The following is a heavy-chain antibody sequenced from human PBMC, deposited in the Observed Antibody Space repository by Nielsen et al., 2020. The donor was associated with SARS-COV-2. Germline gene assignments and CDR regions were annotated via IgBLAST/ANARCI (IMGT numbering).Heavy chain of an antibody. CDR2: IYYSGST. CDR1: GGSISSGGYY. V-gene: IGHV4-39*01. J-gene: IGHJ4*02. D-gene: IGHD6-25*01. CDR3: ARIPRTAATYAAWAFDY. Sequence: SETLSLTCTVSGGSISSGGYYWSWIRQHPGKGLEWIGYIYYSGSTYYNPSLKSRVTISVDTSKNQFSLKLSSVTAADTAVYYCARIPRTAATYAAWAFDYWGQGTLVSVSS.